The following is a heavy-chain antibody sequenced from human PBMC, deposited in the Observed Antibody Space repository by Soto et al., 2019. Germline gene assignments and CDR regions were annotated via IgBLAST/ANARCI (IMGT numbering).Heavy chain of an antibody. CDR1: GDSVSSNSVA. J-gene: IGHJ6*02. V-gene: IGHV6-1*01. CDR2: TSYRSRSYN. D-gene: IGHD3-16*01. Sequence: QTLSLTCVISGDSVSSNSVAWNWIRQSPSRGLEWLGRTSYRSRSYNNYAVSVRSRISIKSDTSRNQFSLQLKSVTPEDTAVYYCARAPVYYDKDSGMDVWGRGTTVTVSS. CDR3: ARAPVYYDKDSGMDV.